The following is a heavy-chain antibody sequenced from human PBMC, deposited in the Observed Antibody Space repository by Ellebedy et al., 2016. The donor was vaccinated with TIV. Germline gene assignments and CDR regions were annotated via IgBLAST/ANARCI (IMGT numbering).Heavy chain of an antibody. Sequence: GESLKISCAASGFTVSSNYMSWVRQAPGKGLEWVANIKQDGSEKYYVDSVKGRFTISRDNAKKSLYLQMNSLRAEDTGVYYCARDGIVVAESWYFDLWGQGTLVTVSS. D-gene: IGHD6-19*01. V-gene: IGHV3-7*01. CDR1: GFTVSSNY. J-gene: IGHJ4*02. CDR3: ARDGIVVAESWYFDL. CDR2: IKQDGSEK.